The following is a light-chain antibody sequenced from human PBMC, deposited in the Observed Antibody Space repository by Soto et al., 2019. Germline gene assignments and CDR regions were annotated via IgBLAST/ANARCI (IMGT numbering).Light chain of an antibody. J-gene: IGKJ1*01. CDR1: QTISSW. Sequence: DIQMTQSPSTLSGSVGDRVTITCRASQTISSWLAWYQQKPGKAPKLLIYKASTLKSGVPSRFSGSGSGTEFTLTISSPQPDDFAVYYCQQRSSWPRTFGQGTKVDIK. CDR2: KAS. CDR3: QQRSSWPRT. V-gene: IGKV1-5*03.